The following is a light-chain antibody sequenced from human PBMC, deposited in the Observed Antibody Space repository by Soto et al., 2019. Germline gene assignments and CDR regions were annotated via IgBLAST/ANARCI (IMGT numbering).Light chain of an antibody. Sequence: EIVMTQSPATLSVSPGERATLSCRASRSVSNNLAWYQQKPGQAPRLLMYGASTRATGIPARFSGSGSGTEFTLTISSLQSADFAVYFCQQYNNWARTFGQGTKVEVK. CDR3: QQYNNWART. CDR1: RSVSNN. J-gene: IGKJ1*01. V-gene: IGKV3-15*01. CDR2: GAS.